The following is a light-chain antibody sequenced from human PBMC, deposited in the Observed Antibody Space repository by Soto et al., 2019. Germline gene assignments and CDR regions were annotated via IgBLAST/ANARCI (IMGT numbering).Light chain of an antibody. CDR2: GSS. J-gene: IGKJ2*01. CDR3: QQHDKWPFT. V-gene: IGKV3-15*01. Sequence: EIVMTQSPVTLSVSPGERATLSCRASQSVSSNLAWYQQKPGQAPRLLIYGSSTMATGIPARLSGSGSGTEFTLTISSLQSEDFAVYYCQQHDKWPFTFGQGTKLDIK. CDR1: QSVSSN.